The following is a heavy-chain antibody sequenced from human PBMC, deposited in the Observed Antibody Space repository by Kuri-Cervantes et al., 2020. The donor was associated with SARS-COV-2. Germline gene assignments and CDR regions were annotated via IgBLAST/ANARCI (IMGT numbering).Heavy chain of an antibody. CDR2: IYTSGST. CDR1: GGSISSYY. CDR3: ARGPAHDFWSGYRFDY. V-gene: IGHV4-4*07. D-gene: IGHD3-3*01. Sequence: SETLSLTCTVSGGSISSYYWSWIRQPAGKGLEWIGRIYTSGSTNYNPSLKSRVTISVDTSKNQFSLKLSSVTAADTAVYYCARGPAHDFWSGYRFDYWGQGTRVTVSS. J-gene: IGHJ4*02.